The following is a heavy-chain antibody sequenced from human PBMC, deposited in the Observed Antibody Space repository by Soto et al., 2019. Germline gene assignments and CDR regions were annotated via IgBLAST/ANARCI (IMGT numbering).Heavy chain of an antibody. V-gene: IGHV3-21*04. J-gene: IGHJ6*02. D-gene: IGHD3-9*01. CDR2: ISSSSSYI. CDR1: GFTFSSYS. Sequence: GGSLRLSCAASGFTFSSYSMNWVRQAPGKGLEWVSSISSSSSYIYYADSVKGRFTISRDNAKNTLYLQMNSLRAEDTAVYYCAKDRGLTGPIGMDVWGQGTTVTVSS. CDR3: AKDRGLTGPIGMDV.